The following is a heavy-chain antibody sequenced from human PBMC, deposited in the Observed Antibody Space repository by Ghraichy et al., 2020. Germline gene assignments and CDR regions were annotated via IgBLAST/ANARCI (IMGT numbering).Heavy chain of an antibody. J-gene: IGHJ4*02. CDR2: INQDGTEQ. V-gene: IGHV3-7*03. D-gene: IGHD6-19*01. CDR3: AKGGALSGWFSH. CDR1: GFTLSNYW. Sequence: GGSLRLSCEASGFTLSNYWMSWVRQAPGKGLEWVAKINQDGTEQHYVDSVKGRFTISRDNAKNSLCLQMDSLRAEDTAFYYCAKGGALSGWFSHWGQGSPVTVSS.